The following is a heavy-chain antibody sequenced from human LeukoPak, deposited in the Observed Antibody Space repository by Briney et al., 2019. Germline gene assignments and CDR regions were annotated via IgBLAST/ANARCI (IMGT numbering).Heavy chain of an antibody. CDR2: ISYDGSNK. CDR1: GFTFSSYG. J-gene: IGHJ5*02. Sequence: GGSLRLSCAASGFTFSSYGMHWVRQAPGKGLEWVAVISYDGSNKYYADSVKGRFTISRDNSKNTLYLQMNDLRAEDTAVYYCAKLHAPADCSSTSCYAWNWFDPWGQGTLVTVSS. V-gene: IGHV3-30*18. CDR3: AKLHAPADCSSTSCYAWNWFDP. D-gene: IGHD2-2*01.